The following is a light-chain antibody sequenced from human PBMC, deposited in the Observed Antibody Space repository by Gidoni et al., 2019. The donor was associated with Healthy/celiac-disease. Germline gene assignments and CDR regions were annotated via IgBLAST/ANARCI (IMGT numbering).Light chain of an antibody. CDR1: QSVSSY. Sequence: EIVLTQSPATLSLSPGERATLPCRASQSVSSYLAWYQQKPGQAPRLLIYDASNRATGIPARFSGSGSGTDFTLTISGLEPEDFAVYYCQQRSNWPPITFGQETRLEIK. V-gene: IGKV3-11*01. CDR2: DAS. CDR3: QQRSNWPPIT. J-gene: IGKJ5*01.